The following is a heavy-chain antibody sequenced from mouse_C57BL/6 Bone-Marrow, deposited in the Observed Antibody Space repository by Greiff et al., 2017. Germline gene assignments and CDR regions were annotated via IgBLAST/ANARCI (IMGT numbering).Heavy chain of an antibody. J-gene: IGHJ2*01. Sequence: VQLQQPGAELVRPGSSVKLSCKASGYTFTSYWMHWVKQRPIQGLEWIGNIDPSDSETHYNQKFKDKATLTVDKSSSTAYMQLSSLTSEDSAVYYCARLYYYGSSQNWGQGTTLTVSS. V-gene: IGHV1-52*01. D-gene: IGHD1-1*01. CDR3: ARLYYYGSSQN. CDR2: IDPSDSET. CDR1: GYTFTSYW.